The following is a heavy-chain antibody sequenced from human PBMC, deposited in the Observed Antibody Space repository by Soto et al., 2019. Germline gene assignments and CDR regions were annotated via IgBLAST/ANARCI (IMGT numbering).Heavy chain of an antibody. J-gene: IGHJ4*02. CDR3: ARESIRYGSGSYDY. D-gene: IGHD3-10*01. CDR1: GFTFSSYA. CDR2: ISGSGGST. Sequence: EVQLLESGGGLVQPGGSLRLSCAASGFTFSSYAMSWVRQAPGKGLEWVSAISGSGGSTYYADSVKGRFTISRDNSKNSLYLQMNSLRAEDTAVYYCARESIRYGSGSYDYWGQGTLVTVSS. V-gene: IGHV3-23*01.